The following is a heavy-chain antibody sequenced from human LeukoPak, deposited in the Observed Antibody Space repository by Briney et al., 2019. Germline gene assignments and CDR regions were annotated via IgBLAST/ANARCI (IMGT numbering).Heavy chain of an antibody. J-gene: IGHJ4*02. CDR2: INPNSGGT. Sequence: GASVKVSCKASGYTFTGYYMHWVRQAPGQGLEWMGRINPNSGGTNYAQKFQGRGTMTRDTSISTAYMELSRLRSDDTAVYYCAGGYSGSYFAAPDYWGQGTLVTVSS. V-gene: IGHV1-2*06. D-gene: IGHD1-26*01. CDR3: AGGYSGSYFAAPDY. CDR1: GYTFTGYY.